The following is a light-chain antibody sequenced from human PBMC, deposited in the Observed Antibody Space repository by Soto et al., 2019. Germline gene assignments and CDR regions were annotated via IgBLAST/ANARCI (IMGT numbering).Light chain of an antibody. CDR3: CSYGGGNNFYV. Sequence: QSLLTQHPSASGSPGQSVTISCTGTSSDIGTYDYVSWYQHLPDKAPKLIIYEVSKRPSGVPDRFSGSKSGNTASLTVSGLQAEDEGDYYCCSYGGGNNFYVFGTGTKVTVL. CDR1: SSDIGTYDY. CDR2: EVS. V-gene: IGLV2-8*01. J-gene: IGLJ1*01.